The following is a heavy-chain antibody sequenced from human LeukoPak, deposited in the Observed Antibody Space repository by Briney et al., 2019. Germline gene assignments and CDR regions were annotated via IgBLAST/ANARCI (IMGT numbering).Heavy chain of an antibody. CDR3: AKEFTSYSSGWFFQH. J-gene: IGHJ1*01. Sequence: PGRSLRLSCAASGFTFSNYSMQWVRQALGKRLEWLAVISYDGSTTFYADSVKGRFTISRDNSKNTVDLQMSSLRAEDTAVYYCAKEFTSYSSGWFFQHWGQGTLVTVSS. CDR2: ISYDGSTT. D-gene: IGHD6-13*01. CDR1: GFTFSNYS. V-gene: IGHV3-30*18.